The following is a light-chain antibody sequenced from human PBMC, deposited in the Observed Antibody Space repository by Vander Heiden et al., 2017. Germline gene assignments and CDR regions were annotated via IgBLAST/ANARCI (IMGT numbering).Light chain of an antibody. V-gene: IGLV2-14*03. Sequence: QSALTQPASVSGSPGPPIPISCTGTTSDSGGFNYVSWYQQSPGEAPKLMIFDASYRPSVVSNRFAGSKSGNTASLTISGLRAEDEADYYCSSYRGSSTIFGGGTKVTVL. J-gene: IGLJ2*01. CDR3: SSYRGSSTI. CDR1: TSDSGGFNY. CDR2: DAS.